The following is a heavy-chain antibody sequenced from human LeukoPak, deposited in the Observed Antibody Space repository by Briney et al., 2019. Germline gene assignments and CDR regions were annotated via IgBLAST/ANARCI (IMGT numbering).Heavy chain of an antibody. Sequence: PSQTLSLTCAVSGGSISSGGYSWSWIRQPPGKGLEWIGYIYHSGSTYYNPSLKSRVTISVDRSKNQFSLKLGSVTAADTAVYYCARGAYFDYWGQGTLVTVSS. CDR2: IYHSGST. CDR3: ARGAYFDY. V-gene: IGHV4-30-2*01. CDR1: GGSISSGGYS. J-gene: IGHJ4*02.